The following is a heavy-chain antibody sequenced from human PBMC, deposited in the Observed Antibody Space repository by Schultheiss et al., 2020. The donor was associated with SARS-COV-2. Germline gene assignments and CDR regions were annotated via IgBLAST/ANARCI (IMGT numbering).Heavy chain of an antibody. V-gene: IGHV3-33*08. CDR3: ARDNLDYFLRYYYGMDV. D-gene: IGHD2/OR15-2a*01. J-gene: IGHJ6*02. CDR2: IWYDGSNK. Sequence: GGSLRLSCAASGFTFSSYAMSWVRQAPGKGLEWVAVIWYDGSNKYYADSVKGRFTISRDNSKNTLYLQMNSLRAEDTAVYYCARDNLDYFLRYYYGMDVWGQGTTVTVSS. CDR1: GFTFSSYA.